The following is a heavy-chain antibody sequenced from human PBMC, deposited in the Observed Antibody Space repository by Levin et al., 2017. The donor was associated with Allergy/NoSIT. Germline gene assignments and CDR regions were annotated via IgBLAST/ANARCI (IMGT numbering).Heavy chain of an antibody. V-gene: IGHV1-46*01. CDR2: INPRDGRT. J-gene: IGHJ4*02. CDR3: ARDVENLRMCDF. D-gene: IGHD3-3*01. Sequence: GASVKVSCKASGYTFTSYNIHWVRQAPGQGLEWMGIINPRDGRTSYAQKFQGRVTMTRDTSTSTVYMELSSMSSKDAAVYYCARDVENLRMCDFWGQGTLVTVSS. CDR1: GYTFTSYN.